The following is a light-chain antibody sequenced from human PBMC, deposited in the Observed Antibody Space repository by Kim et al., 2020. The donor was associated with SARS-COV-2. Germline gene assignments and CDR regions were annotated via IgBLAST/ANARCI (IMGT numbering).Light chain of an antibody. V-gene: IGKV3-15*01. CDR3: QQYNDWPRT. Sequence: ETVMTQSPDTLSVFPGERATISCRASQSVSSKLAWYQQKPGQAPRLLIYDASTTATGIPARFSGSGSGTEFTLTISRLHSEDFAVYYCQQYNDWPRTFGQGTKVDIK. CDR1: QSVSSK. J-gene: IGKJ1*01. CDR2: DAS.